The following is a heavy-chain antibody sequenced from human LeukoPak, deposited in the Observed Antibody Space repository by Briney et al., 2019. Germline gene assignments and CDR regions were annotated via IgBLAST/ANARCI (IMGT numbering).Heavy chain of an antibody. J-gene: IGHJ4*02. CDR3: ARVYTPRGSAWYFGY. CDR2: IYSGGST. V-gene: IGHV3-53*01. CDR1: GFTVSSNY. Sequence: GGSLRLSCAASGFTVSSNYMNWVRQAPGKGLEWVSVIYSGGSTYYADSVKGRFTISRDNSKNTLYLQMNSLRAEDTAVYYCARVYTPRGSAWYFGYWGQGTLVTVSS. D-gene: IGHD6-19*01.